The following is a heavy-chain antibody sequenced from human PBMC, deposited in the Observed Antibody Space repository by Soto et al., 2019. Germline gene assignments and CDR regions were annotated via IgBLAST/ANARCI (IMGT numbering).Heavy chain of an antibody. CDR3: ARQYYETDTGPNYLDYFDF. V-gene: IGHV5-10-1*01. CDR2: CDPRYSQT. J-gene: IGHJ4*02. Sequence: PGESLKTSCKGSGYSFDGYWITWVRQKPGKGHGWMGRCDPRYSQTYYRPSFRGHVTISATKSITTVFLQWSSLWASHTAVHYCARQYYETDTGPNYLDYFDFWGQGASVTVSS. D-gene: IGHD3-16*01. CDR1: GYSFDGYW.